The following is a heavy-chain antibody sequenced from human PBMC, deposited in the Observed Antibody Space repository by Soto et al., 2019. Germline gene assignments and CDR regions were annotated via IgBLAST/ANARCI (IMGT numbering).Heavy chain of an antibody. CDR1: GGSISSYY. CDR2: IYYSGST. J-gene: IGHJ3*02. D-gene: IGHD4-17*01. Sequence: SETLSLTCTVSGGSISSYYWSWVRQPPGKGLEWIGYIYYSGSTNYNPSLKSRVTISVDTSKNQFSLKLSSVTAADTAVYYCARRTTLDAFGIWGQGTMVTVS. V-gene: IGHV4-59*01. CDR3: ARRTTLDAFGI.